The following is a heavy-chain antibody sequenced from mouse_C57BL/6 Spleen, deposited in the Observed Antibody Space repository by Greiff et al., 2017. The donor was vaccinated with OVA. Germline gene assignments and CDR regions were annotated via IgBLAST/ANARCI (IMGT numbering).Heavy chain of an antibody. CDR2: INPNNGGT. CDR3: ARSRDYDAGRYYFDY. CDR1: GYTFTDYY. J-gene: IGHJ2*01. V-gene: IGHV1-26*01. Sequence: EVQLQQSGPELVKPGASVKISCKASGYTFTDYYMNWVKQSHGKSLEWIGDINPNNGGTSYNQKFKGKATLTVDKSSSTAYMELRSLTSEDSAVYYCARSRDYDAGRYYFDYWGQGTTLTVSS. D-gene: IGHD2-4*01.